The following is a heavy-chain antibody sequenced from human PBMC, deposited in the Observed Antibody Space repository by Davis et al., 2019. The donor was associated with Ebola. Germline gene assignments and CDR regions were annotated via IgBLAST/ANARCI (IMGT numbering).Heavy chain of an antibody. J-gene: IGHJ6*02. CDR2: IYYSGST. D-gene: IGHD2-2*01. CDR1: GGSISSGGYY. V-gene: IGHV4-39*01. Sequence: GSLRLSCTVSGGSISSGGYYWSWIRQHPGKGLEWIGCIYYSGSTYYNPSLKSRVTISVDTSKNQFSLKLSSVTAADTAVYYCARLARTVRYYGMDVWGQGTTVTVSS. CDR3: ARLARTVRYYGMDV.